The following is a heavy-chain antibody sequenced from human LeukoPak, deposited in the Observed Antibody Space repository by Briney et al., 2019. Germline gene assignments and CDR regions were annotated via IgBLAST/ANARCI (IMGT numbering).Heavy chain of an antibody. CDR1: GGSISGSSYY. V-gene: IGHV4-39*01. CDR2: FFYSGST. J-gene: IGHJ4*02. D-gene: IGHD1-26*01. CDR3: ARNAGATLSLTPIDY. Sequence: PSETLSLTCTVSGGSISGSSYYWGWLRQPPGKGLEWIGSFFYSGSTYYNPSLKSRVTISADTSKNQFSLKLSSVTAADTAVYYCARNAGATLSLTPIDYWGQGTLVTVSS.